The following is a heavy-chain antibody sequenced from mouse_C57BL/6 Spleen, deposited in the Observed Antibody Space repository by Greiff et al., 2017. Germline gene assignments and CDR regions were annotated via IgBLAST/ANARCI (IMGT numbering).Heavy chain of an antibody. CDR3: ARGLYDYAMDY. CDR2: INPNNGGT. Sequence: EVQLQQSGPELVKPGASVKISCKASGYTFTDYYMNWVKQSHGKSLEWIGDINPNNGGTSYNQKFKGKATLTVDKASSTAYMELRSLTSEDSAVYYCARGLYDYAMDYWGQGTSVTVSS. D-gene: IGHD2-3*01. J-gene: IGHJ4*01. CDR1: GYTFTDYY. V-gene: IGHV1-26*01.